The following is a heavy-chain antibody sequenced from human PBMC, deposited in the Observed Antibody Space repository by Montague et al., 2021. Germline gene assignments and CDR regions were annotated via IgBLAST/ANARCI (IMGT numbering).Heavy chain of an antibody. V-gene: IGHV5-51*01. CDR1: GYSFTRHW. CDR3: ARLITTFGGVSSPNDY. J-gene: IGHJ4*02. CDR2: IHPGTSDT. D-gene: IGHD3-16*01. Sequence: QSGAEVKKPGESLKISCKGFGYSFTRHWIGWVRQMPGKGLEWMGIIHPGTSDTRYSPSFQGQVTISVDKSISTAYLQWSSLKASDTAMFYCARLITTFGGVSSPNDYWGQGTLVTVSS.